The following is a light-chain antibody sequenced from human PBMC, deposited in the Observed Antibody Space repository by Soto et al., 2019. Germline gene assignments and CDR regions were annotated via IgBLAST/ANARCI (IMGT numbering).Light chain of an antibody. V-gene: IGLV2-23*02. Sequence: QSALTQPASVSGSPGQSITISCTGTSSDVGSYNLVSWYQQHPGKAPKLMIYEVSKRPSGVSNRFSGSKSGNTASLTISGRQAEDEADYYCCSYAGSSTFLYVFGTGTKLTVL. CDR1: SSDVGSYNL. CDR3: CSYAGSSTFLYV. CDR2: EVS. J-gene: IGLJ1*01.